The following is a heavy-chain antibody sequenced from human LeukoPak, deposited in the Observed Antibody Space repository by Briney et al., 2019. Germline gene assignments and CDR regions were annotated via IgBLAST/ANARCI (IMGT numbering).Heavy chain of an antibody. CDR2: ISWNSGSI. CDR1: GFTFDDYA. V-gene: IGHV3-9*01. J-gene: IGHJ4*02. CDR3: AKSVSGDYPFDY. Sequence: GGSLRLSCAASGFTFDDYAMHWVRQAPGKGLGWVSGISWNSGSIGYADSVKGRFTISRDNAKNSLYLQMNSLRAEGTALYYCAKSVSGDYPFDYWGQGTLVTVSS. D-gene: IGHD4-17*01.